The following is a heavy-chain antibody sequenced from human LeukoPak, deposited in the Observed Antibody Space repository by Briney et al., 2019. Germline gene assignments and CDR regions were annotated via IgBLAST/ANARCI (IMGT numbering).Heavy chain of an antibody. D-gene: IGHD5-24*01. Sequence: GGSLRLSCAAAGFTLSDHYMDWVRQAPGKGLEWVARTKNKANSYTTEYAASVKGRFPISRDNAKNSLYLQMNSLRAEDTAVYYCAASEMTTLDVWGQGTMVAVSS. CDR1: GFTLSDHY. CDR3: AASEMTTLDV. V-gene: IGHV3-72*01. J-gene: IGHJ3*01. CDR2: TKNKANSYTT.